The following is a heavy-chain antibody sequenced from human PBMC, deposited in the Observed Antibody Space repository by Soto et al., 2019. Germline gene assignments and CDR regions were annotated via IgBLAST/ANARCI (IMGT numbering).Heavy chain of an antibody. Sequence: GESLKISFKGSGYSFTSYWIGWVRQMPGKGLEWMGIIYPGDCDTRYSPSFQGQVTISADKSISTAYLQWSSLKASDTAMYYCALYYYDSTSAPAAFAIPAQGTIVPVSS. J-gene: IGHJ3*02. V-gene: IGHV5-51*01. CDR2: IYPGDCDT. CDR3: ALYYYDSTSAPAAFAI. D-gene: IGHD3-22*01. CDR1: GYSFTSYW.